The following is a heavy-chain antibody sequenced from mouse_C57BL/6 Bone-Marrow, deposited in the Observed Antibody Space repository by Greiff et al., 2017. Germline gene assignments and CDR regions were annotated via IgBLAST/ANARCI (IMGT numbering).Heavy chain of an antibody. V-gene: IGHV1-59*01. CDR1: GYTFTSYW. Sequence: VQLQQPGAELVRPGTSVKLSCKASGYTFTSYWMHWVKQRPGQGLEWIGVIDPSDSYPNYNQKFKGKATFTVDTSSSTAYMQLSSLTSEDSAVYYCARKYYGSSWNWYFDVWGTGTTVTVSS. CDR2: IDPSDSYP. D-gene: IGHD1-1*01. J-gene: IGHJ1*03. CDR3: ARKYYGSSWNWYFDV.